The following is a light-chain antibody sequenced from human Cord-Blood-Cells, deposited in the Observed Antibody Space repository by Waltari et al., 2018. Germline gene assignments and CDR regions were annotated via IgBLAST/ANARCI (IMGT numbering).Light chain of an antibody. V-gene: IGKV4-1*01. Sequence: DIVITQSADPLAVSLGERATINCKSSQSVLYSSNNKNYLAWYQQKPGQPPKLLIYWASTRESGVPDRFSGSGSGTDFTLTISSLQAEDVAVYYCQQYYSTPYTFGQGTKLEIK. J-gene: IGKJ2*01. CDR1: QSVLYSSNNKNY. CDR3: QQYYSTPYT. CDR2: WAS.